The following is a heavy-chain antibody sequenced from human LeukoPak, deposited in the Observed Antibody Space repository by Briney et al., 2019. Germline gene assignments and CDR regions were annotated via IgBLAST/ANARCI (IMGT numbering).Heavy chain of an antibody. D-gene: IGHD3-10*01. J-gene: IGHJ6*02. Sequence: GESLKISCKGSGYSFTTHWIGWVHQMPGKGLEWVGCIYPGDSDTRYSPSFQGQVTISADKSISTAYLQWSSLKASDTAMYYCARPPVRGVNYYYGLDVWGQGTTVTVSS. V-gene: IGHV5-51*07. CDR1: GYSFTTHW. CDR3: ARPPVRGVNYYYGLDV. CDR2: IYPGDSDT.